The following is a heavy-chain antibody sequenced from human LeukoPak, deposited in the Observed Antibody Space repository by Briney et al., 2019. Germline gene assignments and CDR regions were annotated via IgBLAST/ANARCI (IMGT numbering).Heavy chain of an antibody. Sequence: GGSLRLSCAASGFTFSRYWMSWVRQAPGKGLEWVANIKQDGSEKYHVDSAKGRFTISRDNAKNSLYLQMNSLRDEDTAVYYCARDFGWAFDMWGQGTVVTVSS. D-gene: IGHD3-10*01. J-gene: IGHJ3*02. CDR1: GFTFSRYW. CDR2: IKQDGSEK. CDR3: ARDFGWAFDM. V-gene: IGHV3-7*01.